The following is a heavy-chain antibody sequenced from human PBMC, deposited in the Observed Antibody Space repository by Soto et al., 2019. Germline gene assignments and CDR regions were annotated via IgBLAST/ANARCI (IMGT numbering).Heavy chain of an antibody. D-gene: IGHD1-7*01. CDR2: INAGKGDT. Sequence: ASVKVSCKASGYTFTDHAIHWVRQAPGQGLEWMGWINAGKGDTKYPQRFQGRVTITRDTSASTAYMELSSLRSEDTAVYYCARNILGGTTDYWGPGTLVTSPQ. CDR3: ARNILGGTTDY. J-gene: IGHJ4*02. V-gene: IGHV1-3*01. CDR1: GYTFTDHA.